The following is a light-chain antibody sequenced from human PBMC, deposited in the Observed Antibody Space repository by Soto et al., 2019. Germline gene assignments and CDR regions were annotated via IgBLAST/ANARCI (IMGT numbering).Light chain of an antibody. Sequence: DIPMTQSPSTLSASVGDRVTITCRASQSVDSWLAWYQQKSGKAPKLLIYDASSLDSGVPSRFSGSRSGTQFNLSITSLQPDDVATYYCQQYDSYWETFGQGTKVEIK. CDR1: QSVDSW. CDR3: QQYDSYWET. V-gene: IGKV1-5*01. CDR2: DAS. J-gene: IGKJ1*01.